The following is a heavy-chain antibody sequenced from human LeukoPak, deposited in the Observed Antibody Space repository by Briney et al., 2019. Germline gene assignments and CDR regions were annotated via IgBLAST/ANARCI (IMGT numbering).Heavy chain of an antibody. V-gene: IGHV3-9*01. CDR2: ISWNSGSV. D-gene: IGHD3-22*01. J-gene: IGHJ4*02. Sequence: PGRSLRLSCAASGFTFGDYAMHWVRHGLGKGLEWVSGISWNSGSVGYADSAKGRFTISRDNAKNSLYLQMNSLRPEDTALYYCAKVDHSSGYSDYWGQGTLVTVSS. CDR1: GFTFGDYA. CDR3: AKVDHSSGYSDY.